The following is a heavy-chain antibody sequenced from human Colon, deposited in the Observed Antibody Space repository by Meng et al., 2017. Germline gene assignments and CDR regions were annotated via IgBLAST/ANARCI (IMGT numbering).Heavy chain of an antibody. V-gene: IGHV2-5*02. J-gene: IGHJ4*02. Sequence: QITLKETGPALVKPTQTVTLTCTFSGFSLTTSGVSVAWIRQPPGKAWGWLALNYWDDDKRYSPTLKNRHAITKDTSKNQVVLTMTNMDPMDTGTYYCAHSPQGYFDYWGPGTLVTVSS. CDR3: AHSPQGYFDY. CDR1: GFSLTTSGVS. CDR2: NYWDDDK.